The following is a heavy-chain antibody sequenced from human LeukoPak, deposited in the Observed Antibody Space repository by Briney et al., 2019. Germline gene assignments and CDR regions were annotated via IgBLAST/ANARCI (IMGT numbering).Heavy chain of an antibody. V-gene: IGHV6-1*01. CDR1: GDSVSSNSAA. J-gene: IGHJ4*02. D-gene: IGHD5-24*01. CDR2: TYYRSKWYN. Sequence: SQTLSLTCAISGDSVSSNSAAWNWIRQSPSRGLEWLRRTYYRSKWYNDYAVSVKSRITINPDTSKNQFSLQLNSVTPEDTAVYYCARGKGGDGYNPGLFDYWGQGTLVTVSS. CDR3: ARGKGGDGYNPGLFDY.